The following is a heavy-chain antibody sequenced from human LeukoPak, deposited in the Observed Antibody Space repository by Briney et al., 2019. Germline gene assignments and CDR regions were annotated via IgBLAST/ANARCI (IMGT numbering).Heavy chain of an antibody. D-gene: IGHD2-21*02. CDR2: ISSSGSTI. J-gene: IGHJ4*02. CDR1: GFTFSNYW. CDR3: ARAGWRPGPLDY. V-gene: IGHV3-11*01. Sequence: GGSLRLSCAASGFTFSNYWMHWVRQAPGKGLEWVSYISSSGSTIYYADSVKGRFTISRDNAKNSLYLQMNSLRAEDTAVYYCARAGWRPGPLDYWGQGTLVTVSS.